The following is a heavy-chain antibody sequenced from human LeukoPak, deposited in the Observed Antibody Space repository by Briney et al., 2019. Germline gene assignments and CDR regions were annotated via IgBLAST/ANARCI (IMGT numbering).Heavy chain of an antibody. D-gene: IGHD3-10*01. CDR3: VKVRFGELSPFDP. V-gene: IGHV3-9*01. CDR1: GVTFDDYA. CDR2: ISWNSATI. J-gene: IGHJ5*02. Sequence: GRSLRLSCAASGVTFDDYAMHWVRQTPGKGLEWVSHISWNSATIEYADSVKGRFTISRDNAKNSLYLQMNSLRAEDTALYYCVKVRFGELSPFDPWGQGTLVTVSS.